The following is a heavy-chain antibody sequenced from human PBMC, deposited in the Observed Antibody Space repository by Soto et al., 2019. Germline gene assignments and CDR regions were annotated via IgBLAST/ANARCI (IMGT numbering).Heavy chain of an antibody. Sequence: QPGGSLRLSCAASGFTFSSYEMNWVRQAPGKGLEWVSYISSSGSTIYYADSVKGRFTISRDNAKNSLYLQMNSLRAEDTAVYYCARDSIPNGVSWFDPWGQGTLVTVSS. CDR1: GFTFSSYE. V-gene: IGHV3-48*03. CDR2: ISSSGSTI. J-gene: IGHJ5*02. CDR3: ARDSIPNGVSWFDP. D-gene: IGHD2-2*01.